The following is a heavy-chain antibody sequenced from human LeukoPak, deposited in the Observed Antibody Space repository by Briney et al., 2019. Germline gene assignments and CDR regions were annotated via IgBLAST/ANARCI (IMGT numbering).Heavy chain of an antibody. D-gene: IGHD6-13*01. J-gene: IGHJ6*03. CDR3: ARGSWYRQVYYYYMDV. V-gene: IGHV1-2*02. CDR2: INPNSGGT. CDR1: GYTFTGYY. Sequence: ASVKVSCKASGYTFTGYYMHWVRQAPGQGLEWMGWINPNSGGTNYAQKFQGRVTMTRDTSISTAYMELSRLRSDDTAVYYCARGSWYRQVYYYYMDVWGKGTTVTVSS.